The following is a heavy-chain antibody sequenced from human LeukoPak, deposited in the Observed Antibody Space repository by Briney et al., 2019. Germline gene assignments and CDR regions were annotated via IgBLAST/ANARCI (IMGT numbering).Heavy chain of an antibody. CDR3: ATCSTSGGYYYYGMDV. D-gene: IGHD2-2*01. J-gene: IGHJ6*02. Sequence: GGSLRLSCAASGFTFSSYAMAWVRQAPGKGLEWVSAIGGSGGSTYYADSVKGRFTISRDNSKNTLYLQMNSLRAEDTAVYYCATCSTSGGYYYYGMDVWGQGTTVTVSS. CDR2: IGGSGGST. CDR1: GFTFSSYA. V-gene: IGHV3-23*01.